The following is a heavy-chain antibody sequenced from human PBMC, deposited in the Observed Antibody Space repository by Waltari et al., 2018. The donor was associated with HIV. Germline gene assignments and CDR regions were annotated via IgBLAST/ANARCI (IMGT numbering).Heavy chain of an antibody. CDR1: EYNFTMYA. CDR2: INPDKCNT. Sequence: QVQLVQSGAEVKKPGASVKVSCKASEYNFTMYAMHWLRQAPGQGFEWMGWINPDKCNTKYSQRFQDRVTITRDTSASTVYMDLMTLRSEDTAVYYCARDVDRGRGNWFDPWGQGTLVTVSS. J-gene: IGHJ5*02. D-gene: IGHD3-10*01. V-gene: IGHV1-3*01. CDR3: ARDVDRGRGNWFDP.